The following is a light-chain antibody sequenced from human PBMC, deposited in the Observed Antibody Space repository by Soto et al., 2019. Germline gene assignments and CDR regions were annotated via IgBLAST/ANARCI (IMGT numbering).Light chain of an antibody. CDR3: CSYTRSGTLI. V-gene: IGLV2-14*01. Sequence: QSVLTQPASVSGSPGQSITISCVGTSSDIGDYNYVSWYQQHPGKVPKVIIFDVSNRPSGVSYRFSGTKSGNTASLTVPGLQAEDEAQYYCCSYTRSGTLIFGTWTKVTV. CDR1: SSDIGDYNY. J-gene: IGLJ1*01. CDR2: DVS.